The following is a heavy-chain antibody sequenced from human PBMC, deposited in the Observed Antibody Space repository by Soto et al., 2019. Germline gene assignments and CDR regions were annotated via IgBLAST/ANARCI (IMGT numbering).Heavy chain of an antibody. D-gene: IGHD2-2*01. CDR1: GYSFTSYW. CDR3: ARHLVGSTRGNFDY. CDR2: IYPYDSDT. J-gene: IGHJ4*01. V-gene: IGHV5-51*01. Sequence: GESLKISCKGSGYSFTSYWIGWVRQMPGKGMEWMGNIYPYDSDTRYSPSFQGQVTISADTSITTAYLQWSGLRASDTAMYFCARHLVGSTRGNFDYWGQGTLVTVSS.